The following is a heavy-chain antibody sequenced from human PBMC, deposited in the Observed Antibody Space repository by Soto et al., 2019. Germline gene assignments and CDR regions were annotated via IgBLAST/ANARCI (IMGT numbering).Heavy chain of an antibody. CDR3: AREAYCGGDCSISAFDS. V-gene: IGHV1-69*01. CDR2: IIPIFGTA. D-gene: IGHD2-21*02. J-gene: IGHJ3*02. Sequence: QVQLVQSGAEVKKPGSSVKVSCKASGGTFSSYASSWVRQAPGQGLVWMGGIIPIFGTANYAQKFQGRITITADESTSTADMELSSLRSEDTAVYYCAREAYCGGDCSISAFDSWGQGTMVTVSS. CDR1: GGTFSSYA.